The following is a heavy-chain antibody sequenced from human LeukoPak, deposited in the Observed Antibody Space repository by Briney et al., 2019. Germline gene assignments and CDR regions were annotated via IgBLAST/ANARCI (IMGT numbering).Heavy chain of an antibody. CDR1: GGTFSSFA. V-gene: IGHV1-69*01. D-gene: IGHD6-13*01. Sequence: GSSVKVSCKVSGGTFSSFAISWVRQAPGQGLEWMGGIVPIFEITNSARKFQGRVTITADESTTTAYMELSSLRSEDTAVYYCAREGEQPDWFDPWGQGTLVTVSS. J-gene: IGHJ5*02. CDR2: IVPIFEIT. CDR3: AREGEQPDWFDP.